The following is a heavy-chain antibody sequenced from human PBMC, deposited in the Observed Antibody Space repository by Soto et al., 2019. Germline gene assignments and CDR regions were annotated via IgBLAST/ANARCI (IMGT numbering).Heavy chain of an antibody. V-gene: IGHV3-21*06. J-gene: IGHJ4*02. D-gene: IGHD1-26*01. CDR2: ISSSSSYI. Sequence: PGWSLRLSCAASGFTFSSYSMNWVRQAPGKGLEWVSSISSSSSYIYYADSVKGRFTISRDDSHNVAYLQMSSLRTEDTAMYYCAKDRYSGTYPTDFDDWGQGSLVTVAS. CDR1: GFTFSSYS. CDR3: AKDRYSGTYPTDFDD.